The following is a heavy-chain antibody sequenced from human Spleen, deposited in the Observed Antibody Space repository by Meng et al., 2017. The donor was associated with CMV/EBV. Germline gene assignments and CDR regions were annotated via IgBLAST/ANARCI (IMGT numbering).Heavy chain of an antibody. Sequence: ASVKVSCKASGYTFSDYYMHWVRQAPGQGLEWMGWINPNSGGTNYAQKFQGRVTMTRDTSISTAYMELSRLRSDDTAVYYCARGGQQLALPSQNWFDPWGQGTLVTVSS. CDR2: INPNSGGT. J-gene: IGHJ5*02. CDR3: ARGGQQLALPSQNWFDP. CDR1: GYTFSDYY. D-gene: IGHD6-6*01. V-gene: IGHV1-2*02.